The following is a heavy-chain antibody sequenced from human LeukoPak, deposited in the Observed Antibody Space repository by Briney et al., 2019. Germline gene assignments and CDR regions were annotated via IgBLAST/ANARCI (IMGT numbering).Heavy chain of an antibody. Sequence: GGSLRLSCAASGFTFSSYGMHWVRQAPGKGLEWVAVISYDGSNKYYADSVKGRFTISRDNSKNTLYLQMNSLRAEDTAVYYCAKFSGRNWGQGTLVTVSS. D-gene: IGHD2-15*01. V-gene: IGHV3-30*18. CDR1: GFTFSSYG. J-gene: IGHJ4*02. CDR2: ISYDGSNK. CDR3: AKFSGRN.